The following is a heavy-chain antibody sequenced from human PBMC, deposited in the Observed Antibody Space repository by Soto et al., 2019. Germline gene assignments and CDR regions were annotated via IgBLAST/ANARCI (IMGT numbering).Heavy chain of an antibody. CDR1: GFPFSSYV. D-gene: IGHD3-16*01. Sequence: GGSLRLSCAASGFPFSSYVMAWFRQAPGKGLEWVSVISSSGSTIYYADSVKGRFTISRDNAKNSLYLQMNSLRAEDTAVYYCARDLGGWFDPWGQGTLVTVSS. CDR3: ARDLGGWFDP. CDR2: ISSSGSTI. J-gene: IGHJ5*02. V-gene: IGHV3-48*03.